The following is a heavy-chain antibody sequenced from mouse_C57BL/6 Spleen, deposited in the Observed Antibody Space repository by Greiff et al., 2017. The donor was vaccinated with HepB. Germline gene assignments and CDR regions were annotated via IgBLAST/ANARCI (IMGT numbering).Heavy chain of an antibody. CDR3: TRGLVDAMDY. V-gene: IGHV1-15*01. Sequence: QVQLKQSGAELVRPGASVTLSCKASGYTFTDYEMHWVKQTPVHGLEWIGAIDPETGGTAYNQKFKGKAILTADKSSSTAYMELRSLTSEDSAVYYCTRGLVDAMDYWGQGTSVTVSS. D-gene: IGHD1-3*01. CDR1: GYTFTDYE. J-gene: IGHJ4*01. CDR2: IDPETGGT.